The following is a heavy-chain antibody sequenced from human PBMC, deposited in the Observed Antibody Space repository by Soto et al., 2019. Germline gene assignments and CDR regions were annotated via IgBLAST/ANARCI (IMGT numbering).Heavy chain of an antibody. CDR1: GYTFTSYG. CDR2: ISAYNGNT. CDR3: ARALDCSGGSCYSTFDY. D-gene: IGHD2-15*01. Sequence: ASVKVSCKASGYTFTSYGISWARQAPGQGLEWMGWISAYNGNTNYAQKLQGRVTMTTDTSTSTAYMELRSLRSDDTAVYYCARALDCSGGSCYSTFDYWGQGTLVTVSS. J-gene: IGHJ4*02. V-gene: IGHV1-18*01.